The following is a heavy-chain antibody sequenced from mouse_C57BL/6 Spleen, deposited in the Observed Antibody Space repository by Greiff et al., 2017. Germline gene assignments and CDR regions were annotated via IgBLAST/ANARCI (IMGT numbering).Heavy chain of an antibody. V-gene: IGHV1-59*01. D-gene: IGHD1-1*01. Sequence: QVQLQQPGAELVRPGTSVKLSCKASGYTFTSYWMHWVKQRPGQGLEWIGVIDPSDSYTNYNQKFKGKATLTVDTSSSTAYMQLSSLTSEDSAVYYCAEALIYYGSSYGGYFDVWGTGTTVTVSS. CDR1: GYTFTSYW. CDR3: AEALIYYGSSYGGYFDV. CDR2: IDPSDSYT. J-gene: IGHJ1*03.